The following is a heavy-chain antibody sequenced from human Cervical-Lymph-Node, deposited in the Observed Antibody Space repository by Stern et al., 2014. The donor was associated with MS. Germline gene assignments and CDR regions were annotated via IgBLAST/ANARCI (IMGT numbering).Heavy chain of an antibody. CDR3: ARLTYYDSTGYVDY. J-gene: IGHJ4*02. CDR2: IYHSGYT. V-gene: IGHV4-59*01. CDR1: GASISSYY. Sequence: QLQLQESGPGLVKSSETLSLTCTASGASISSYYWSWIRQSPGTGLEWIGYIYHSGYTKHNPSIKSRVILSVDTSKKQFSLKLSAVTAADTAVYYCARLTYYDSTGYVDYWGQGTLVTVSS. D-gene: IGHD3-22*01.